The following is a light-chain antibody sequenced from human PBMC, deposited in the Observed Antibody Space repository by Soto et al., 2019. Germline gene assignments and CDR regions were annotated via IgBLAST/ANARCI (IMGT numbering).Light chain of an antibody. CDR1: QSISSD. CDR2: GAS. J-gene: IGKJ1*01. V-gene: IGKV3-15*01. CDR3: QQYGSSPWT. Sequence: EIVMTQSPDTLSVSPGERATLSCRASQSISSDLAWYQQKPGQAPRLLISGASTRATGIPARFSGSGSGTDFTLTISRLEPEDFAVYYCQQYGSSPWTFGQGTKVDIK.